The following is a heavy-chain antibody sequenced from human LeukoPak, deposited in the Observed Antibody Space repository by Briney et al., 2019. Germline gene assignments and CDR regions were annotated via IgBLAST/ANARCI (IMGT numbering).Heavy chain of an antibody. CDR1: GLTFSSYD. V-gene: IGHV3-23*01. D-gene: IGHD2-8*01. CDR3: AKRLGYCTNGVCQEFDY. CDR2: ISGSGGST. J-gene: IGHJ4*02. Sequence: GGSLRLSCAASGLTFSSYDMSWVRQAPGKGLEWVSAISGSGGSTYYADSVKGRFTISRDNSKNTLYLQMNSLRAEDTAVYYCAKRLGYCTNGVCQEFDYWGQGTLVTVSS.